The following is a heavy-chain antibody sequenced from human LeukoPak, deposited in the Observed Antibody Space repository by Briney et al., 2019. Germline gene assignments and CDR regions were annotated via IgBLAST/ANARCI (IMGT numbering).Heavy chain of an antibody. CDR2: IYYSGST. CDR3: ARAVYSSSWYSSYFDY. Sequence: PSQTLSLTCTVSGGSISSGGHYWSWIRQPPGKGLEWIGYIYYSGSTNYNPSLKSRVTISVDTSKNQFSLKLSSVTAADTAVYYCARAVYSSSWYSSYFDYWGQGTLVTVSS. V-gene: IGHV4-61*08. CDR1: GGSISSGGHY. D-gene: IGHD6-13*01. J-gene: IGHJ4*02.